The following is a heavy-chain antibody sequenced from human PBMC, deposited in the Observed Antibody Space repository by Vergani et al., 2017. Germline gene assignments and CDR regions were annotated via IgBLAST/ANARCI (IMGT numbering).Heavy chain of an antibody. D-gene: IGHD4-23*01. CDR3: AVEIYDYGGSRDFDY. CDR1: GFNFGEYG. CDR2: IRSKTYGATT. V-gene: IGHV3-49*04. J-gene: IGHJ4*02. Sequence: EVQLVESGGDLVQPGRSLRLSCQTSGFNFGEYGVSWVRHAPGKGLEWIGFIRSKTYGATTEYAASVRGRFTISRDDSKGIAYLQMSSLKKEDTAVYRCAVEIYDYGGSRDFDYWGQGTLVVVSS.